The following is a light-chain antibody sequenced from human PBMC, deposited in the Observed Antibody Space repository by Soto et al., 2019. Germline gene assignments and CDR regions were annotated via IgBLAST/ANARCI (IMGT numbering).Light chain of an antibody. CDR3: QEYINDWT. J-gene: IGKJ1*01. CDR1: QSISSW. V-gene: IGKV1-5*03. CDR2: KAS. Sequence: DIQMTQTPSTLSASVGDRVTITCRASQSISSWLAWFQQKPGKAPKLLIYKASSLESGVPSRFSGSGYGTEFTLTISSLQHDDFATYYCQEYINDWTFGQGTKVEIK.